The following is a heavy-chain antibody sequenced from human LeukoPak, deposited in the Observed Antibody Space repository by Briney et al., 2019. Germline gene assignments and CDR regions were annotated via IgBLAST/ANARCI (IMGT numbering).Heavy chain of an antibody. Sequence: SETLSLTCTVSGGSISSGGYYWSWIRQHPGKGLEWIGYIHYSGGTSYNPSLKSRLTISEDTSKNQLSLKLSSVTAADTAVYYCARVPDTTGYYYYMDVWGKGTTVTVSS. D-gene: IGHD1-1*01. CDR1: GGSISSGGYY. V-gene: IGHV4-31*03. CDR3: ARVPDTTGYYYYMDV. J-gene: IGHJ6*03. CDR2: IHYSGGT.